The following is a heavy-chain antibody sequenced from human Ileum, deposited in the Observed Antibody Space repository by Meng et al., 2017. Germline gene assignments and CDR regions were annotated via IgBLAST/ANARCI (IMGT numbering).Heavy chain of an antibody. V-gene: IGHV4-61*01. D-gene: IGHD5-18*01. J-gene: IGHJ4*02. CDR2: IYYTGST. CDR1: GGSVSSGSYY. Sequence: QVKLQEAGPGLVSPSENLSLTCTVSGGSVSSGSYYWIWIRQPPGKGPEWIAYIYYTGSTNYNPSLKSRVIISADTSKNQFSLKLSSVTAADTAVYYCARAETALDYWGQGTLVTVSS. CDR3: ARAETALDY.